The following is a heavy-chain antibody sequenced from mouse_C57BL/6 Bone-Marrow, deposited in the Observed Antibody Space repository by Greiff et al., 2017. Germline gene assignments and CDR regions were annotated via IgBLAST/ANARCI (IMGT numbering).Heavy chain of an antibody. CDR3: ARSYEYDAGFAN. V-gene: IGHV1-81*01. D-gene: IGHD2-4*01. CDR1: GYTFTSYG. CDR2: IYPRSGNT. J-gene: IGHJ3*01. Sequence: QVQLQQSGAELARPGASVKLSCKASGYTFTSYGISWVKQRTGQGLEWIGEIYPRSGNTYYNEKFKGKATLTADKSSSTAYMELRSMTSEDSAVYVCARSYEYDAGFANWGQGTLVTVSA.